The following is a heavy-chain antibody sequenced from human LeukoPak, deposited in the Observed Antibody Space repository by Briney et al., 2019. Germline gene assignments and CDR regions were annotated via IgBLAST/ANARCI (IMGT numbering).Heavy chain of an antibody. D-gene: IGHD3-22*01. Sequence: SETLSLTCAVSGYSISSGYYWGWIRQPPGKGLEWIGSIYHSGSTYYNPSLKSRVTISVDTSKNQFSLKLSSVTAADTAVYYCASHYYDSSGYLFDSWGRGSLVTVSS. V-gene: IGHV4-38-2*01. CDR1: GYSISSGYY. J-gene: IGHJ4*02. CDR2: IYHSGST. CDR3: ASHYYDSSGYLFDS.